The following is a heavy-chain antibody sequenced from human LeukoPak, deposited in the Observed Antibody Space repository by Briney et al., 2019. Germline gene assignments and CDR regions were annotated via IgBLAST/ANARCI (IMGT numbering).Heavy chain of an antibody. CDR1: GFTFSSYG. CDR2: ISGSGGST. D-gene: IGHD3-10*01. J-gene: IGHJ4*02. CDR3: AKGHYLITMVRGADY. Sequence: GGSLRLSCAASGFTFSSYGMSWVRQAPGKGLEWVSAISGSGGSTYYADSVKGRFTISRDNSKNTLCLQMNSLRAEDTAVYYCAKGHYLITMVRGADYWGQGTLVTVSS. V-gene: IGHV3-23*01.